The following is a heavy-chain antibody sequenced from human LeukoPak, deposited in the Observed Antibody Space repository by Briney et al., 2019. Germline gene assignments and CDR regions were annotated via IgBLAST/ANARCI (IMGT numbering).Heavy chain of an antibody. Sequence: ASVKVSCKASGYTFTSYGISWVRQAPGQGLEWMGWISAYNGNTNYAQKLQGRVTMTTDTSTSTAYMELRSLRSDDTAVCYCARDPRTTIDYYYYGMDVWGQGTTVTVSS. CDR2: ISAYNGNT. CDR3: ARDPRTTIDYYYYGMDV. D-gene: IGHD4-11*01. J-gene: IGHJ6*02. V-gene: IGHV1-18*01. CDR1: GYTFTSYG.